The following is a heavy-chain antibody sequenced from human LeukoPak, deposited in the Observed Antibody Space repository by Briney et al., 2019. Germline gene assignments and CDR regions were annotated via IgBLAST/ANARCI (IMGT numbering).Heavy chain of an antibody. CDR3: ARDPRARYCSSTSCYGYYYYGMDV. V-gene: IGHV3-11*01. CDR2: ISSSGSTI. J-gene: IGHJ6*02. Sequence: GGSLRLSCAASGFTFSDYYMSWIRQAPGKGLEWVSYISSSGSTIYYADSVKGRSTISRDNAKNSLYLQMNSLRAEDTAVYYCARDPRARYCSSTSCYGYYYYGMDVWGQGTTVTVSS. D-gene: IGHD2-2*01. CDR1: GFTFSDYY.